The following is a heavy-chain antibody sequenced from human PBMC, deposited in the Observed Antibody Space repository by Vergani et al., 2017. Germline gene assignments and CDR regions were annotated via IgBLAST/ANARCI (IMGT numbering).Heavy chain of an antibody. D-gene: IGHD3-10*01. CDR3: ASWFGELLYDAFDI. CDR1: GGSISSYY. J-gene: IGHJ3*02. CDR2: IYYSGST. V-gene: IGHV4-59*06. Sequence: QVQLQESGPGLVKPSETLSLTCTVSGGSISSYYWSWIRQPPGKGLEWIGYIYYSGSTYYNPSLKSRVTISVDTSKNQFSLKLSSVTAADTAVYYCASWFGELLYDAFDIWGQGTMVTVSS.